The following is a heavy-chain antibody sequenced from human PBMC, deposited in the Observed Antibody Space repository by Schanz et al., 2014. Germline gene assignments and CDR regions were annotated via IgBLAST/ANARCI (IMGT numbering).Heavy chain of an antibody. CDR3: AKSLESCPGGRCSRGYFDY. Sequence: PGGSLRLSCAASGFVFGDYYMTWIRQAPGKGLEWLSYISDSGTYTNYADSVKGRFTISRDNAKSSLYLQMNSLRAEDTAVYYCAKSLESCPGGRCSRGYFDYWGQGTLXTVSS. CDR2: ISDSGTYT. D-gene: IGHD2-8*02. CDR1: GFVFGDYY. J-gene: IGHJ4*02. V-gene: IGHV3-11*03.